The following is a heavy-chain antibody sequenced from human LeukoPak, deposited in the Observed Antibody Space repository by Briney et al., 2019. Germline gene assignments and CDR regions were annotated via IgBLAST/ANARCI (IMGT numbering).Heavy chain of an antibody. CDR1: GFTVSSNY. V-gene: IGHV3-53*01. CDR3: TRVKVAGSSDY. D-gene: IGHD6-19*01. CDR2: IYSGGNT. J-gene: IGHJ4*02. Sequence: GGSLRLSCVASGFTVSSNYMSWVRQAPGKGLEWVSIIYSGGNTYYADSVKGRFTISRDNSKNTLYLQMTSLRAEDTAVYYCTRVKVAGSSDYWGQGTLVTVSS.